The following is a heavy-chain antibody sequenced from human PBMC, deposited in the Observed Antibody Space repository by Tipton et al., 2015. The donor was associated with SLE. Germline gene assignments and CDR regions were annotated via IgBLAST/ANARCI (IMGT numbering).Heavy chain of an antibody. V-gene: IGHV3-48*01. CDR1: GFTFSSFT. CDR2: IGRSGETI. Sequence: SLRLSCAASGFTFSSFTMNWVRQAPGKGLEWISYIGRSGETIYYADSVRGRFTISRDNAKESVYLQMNSLKTEDTAVYYCKGEGAAADPDDFQHWGQGTLVTVSS. J-gene: IGHJ1*01. D-gene: IGHD6-13*01. CDR3: KGEGAAADPDDFQH.